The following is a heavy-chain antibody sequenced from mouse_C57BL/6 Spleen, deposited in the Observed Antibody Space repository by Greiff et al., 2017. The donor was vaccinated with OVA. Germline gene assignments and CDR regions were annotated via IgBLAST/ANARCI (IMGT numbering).Heavy chain of an antibody. CDR1: GYAFSSSW. CDR2: IYPGDGDT. CDR3: ARAYGYFDV. Sequence: VQRVESGPELVKPGASVKISCKASGYAFSSSWMNWVKQRPGKGLEWIGRIYPGDGDTNYNGKFKGKATLTADKSSSTAYMQLSSLTSEDSAVYFCARAYGYFDVWGTGTTVTVSS. J-gene: IGHJ1*03. V-gene: IGHV1-82*01.